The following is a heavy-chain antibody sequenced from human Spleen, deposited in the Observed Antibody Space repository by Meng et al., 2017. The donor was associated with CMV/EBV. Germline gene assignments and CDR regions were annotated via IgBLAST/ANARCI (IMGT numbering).Heavy chain of an antibody. Sequence: SETLSLTCTVSGGSISSYYWSWIRQPPGKGLEWIGYISYSGSTNYNPSLKSRVTISVDTSKNQFSLKLSSVTAADTAVYYCARWTVVVPAAIHWGQGTLVTVSS. CDR3: ARWTVVVPAAIH. CDR2: ISYSGST. V-gene: IGHV4-59*01. D-gene: IGHD2-2*01. CDR1: GGSISSYY. J-gene: IGHJ4*02.